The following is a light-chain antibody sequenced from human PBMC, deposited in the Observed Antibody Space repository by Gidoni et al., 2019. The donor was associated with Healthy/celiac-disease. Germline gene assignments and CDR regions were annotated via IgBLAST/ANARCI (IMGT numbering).Light chain of an antibody. J-gene: IGKJ4*02. CDR3: QQYNTWLT. CDR1: QSVSSN. Sequence: EIVLTQSPATLSVSPGERATLSYSASQSVSSNLAWYQQKPGQAPSLLIYGASTRATGIPARFSGSGSGTEFTPTISRLHAEDFAVYYCQQYNTWLTFGGGTKVEIK. CDR2: GAS. V-gene: IGKV3-15*01.